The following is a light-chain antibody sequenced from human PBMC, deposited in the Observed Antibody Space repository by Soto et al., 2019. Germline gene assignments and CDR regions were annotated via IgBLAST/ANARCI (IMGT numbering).Light chain of an antibody. V-gene: IGKV3-20*01. CDR3: QQYGSSPWYT. J-gene: IGKJ2*01. CDR1: QSVSSSY. CDR2: GAS. Sequence: EIVLTQSPGTLSLSPGERATLSCRASQSVSSSYLAWYQQKPGQAPRPLIYGASSRATGIPARCSGSGSGTDFTLTISRLEPEDFEVYYWQQYGSSPWYTFGQGTKLEIK.